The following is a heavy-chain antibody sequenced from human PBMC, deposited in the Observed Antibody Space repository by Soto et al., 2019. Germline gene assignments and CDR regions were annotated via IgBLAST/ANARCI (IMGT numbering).Heavy chain of an antibody. CDR3: ARLYSGYDHFDY. D-gene: IGHD5-12*01. Sequence: SETLSLTCVVSGVSISSPNWWGWVRQSPGKGLQWIGEIYHIGSTNYNPSLKSRVTISVDKSKNQVSLKLNSVTAADTAVYYCARLYSGYDHFDYWGQGTQVTVS. J-gene: IGHJ4*02. CDR2: IYHIGST. CDR1: GVSISSPNW. V-gene: IGHV4-4*02.